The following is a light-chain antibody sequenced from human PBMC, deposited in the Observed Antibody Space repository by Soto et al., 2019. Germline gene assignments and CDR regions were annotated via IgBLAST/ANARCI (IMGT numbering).Light chain of an antibody. CDR1: QSISNW. J-gene: IGKJ1*01. CDR3: QQYNSYST. CDR2: KAT. Sequence: DIQMTQSPSTLSGSVGDRVTITCRASQSISNWLAWYQQKPGKAPKLLIYKATSLESGVPSRFSGSGSDTEFTLTISSLQPDDFATYYCQQYNSYSTFGQGTKVDIK. V-gene: IGKV1-5*03.